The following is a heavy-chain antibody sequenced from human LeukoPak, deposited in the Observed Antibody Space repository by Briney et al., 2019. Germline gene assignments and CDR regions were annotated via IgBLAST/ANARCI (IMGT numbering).Heavy chain of an antibody. CDR1: GYTLTELS. CDR3: ATGLPAAILPFDY. V-gene: IGHV1-24*01. J-gene: IGHJ4*02. CDR2: FDPEDGET. D-gene: IGHD2-2*02. Sequence: ASVKVSCKVSGYTLTELSMHWVRQAPGKGLEWMGGFDPEDGETIYAQEFQGRVTMTEDTSTDTAYMELSSLRSEDTAVYYCATGLPAAILPFDYWGQGTLVTVSS.